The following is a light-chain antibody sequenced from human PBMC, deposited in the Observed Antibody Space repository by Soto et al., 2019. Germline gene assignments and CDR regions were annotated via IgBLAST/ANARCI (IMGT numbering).Light chain of an antibody. CDR3: QQYNSYWT. V-gene: IGKV1-5*03. CDR2: KAF. J-gene: IGKJ1*01. CDR1: QIISSW. Sequence: DIQMTQSPSTLSASVGDRVTITCRACQIISSWLAWYQQKPGKAPKLLIFKAFSLESGVPSRFSGSGSGTEFTLTISSLQPDDFATYYCQQYNSYWTFGQGTKVDIK.